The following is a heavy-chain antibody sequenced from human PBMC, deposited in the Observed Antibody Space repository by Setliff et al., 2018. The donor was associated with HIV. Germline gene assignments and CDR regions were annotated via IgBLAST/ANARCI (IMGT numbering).Heavy chain of an antibody. D-gene: IGHD6-13*01. CDR1: STSTSPYF. CDR3: ARHRYSSSINWFDP. J-gene: IGHJ5*02. V-gene: IGHV4-34*01. Sequence: PSETLSLTCAVYSTSTSPYFWTWIRLSPGKGLEWTGEISPGGTTNYNPSLKSRVTISVDTSKNQFSLKLSSVTAADTAVYYCARHRYSSSINWFDPWGQGTLVTVSS. CDR2: ISPGGTT.